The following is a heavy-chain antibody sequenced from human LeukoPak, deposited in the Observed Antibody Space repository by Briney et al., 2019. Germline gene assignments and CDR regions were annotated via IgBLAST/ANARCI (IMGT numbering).Heavy chain of an antibody. CDR2: VSAYNGNT. Sequence: ASVTVSCTASGYTFTSYGISWVRQAPGQGLKWMGWVSAYNGNTNYAQKLQGRVTMTTDTSTSTAYMELRSLRSDDTAVYYCARNHVIGADYYYGMDVWGQGTTVTVSS. CDR1: GYTFTSYG. CDR3: ARNHVIGADYYYGMDV. D-gene: IGHD6-13*01. V-gene: IGHV1-18*01. J-gene: IGHJ6*02.